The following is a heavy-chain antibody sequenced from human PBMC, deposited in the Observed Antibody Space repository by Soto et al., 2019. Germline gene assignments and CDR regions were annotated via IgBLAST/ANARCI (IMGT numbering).Heavy chain of an antibody. V-gene: IGHV1-69*13. CDR1: GGTFSSYA. CDR3: ASAAMATITFEY. Sequence: SVKVSCKASGGTFSSYAISWVRQAPGQGLEWMGGIIPIFGTANYAQKFQGRVTITADESTRTAYMELSSLRSEDTAVYYWASAAMATITFEYWGQGTLVTVSS. CDR2: IIPIFGTA. J-gene: IGHJ4*02. D-gene: IGHD5-12*01.